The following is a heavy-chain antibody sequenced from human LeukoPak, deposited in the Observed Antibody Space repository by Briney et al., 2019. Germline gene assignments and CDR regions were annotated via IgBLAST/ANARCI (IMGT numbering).Heavy chain of an antibody. CDR3: AKDYSSSWAHFDY. D-gene: IGHD6-13*01. J-gene: IGHJ4*02. CDR1: GFTLSSHA. CDR2: ISYDGSNK. V-gene: IGHV3-30-3*02. Sequence: PGGSLRLSCAASGFTLSSHAMPWVRQAPGKGLKWVAVISYDGSNKYYADSVKGRFTISRDNSKNTLYLQMNSLRAEDTAVYYCAKDYSSSWAHFDYWGQGTLVTVSS.